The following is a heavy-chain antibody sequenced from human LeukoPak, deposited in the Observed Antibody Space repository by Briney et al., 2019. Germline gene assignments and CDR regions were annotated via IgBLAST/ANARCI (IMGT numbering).Heavy chain of an antibody. J-gene: IGHJ4*02. CDR1: GYTFTGYY. Sequence: GASVKVSCKASGYTFTGYYMHWVRQAPGQGLEWMGWINPNSGGTNYAQKFQGRVTMTRDTSISTAYMELSRLRSDDTAVYYCARGVVDQAEYYFDYWGQGTLVTVSS. CDR2: INPNSGGT. CDR3: ARGVVDQAEYYFDY. V-gene: IGHV1-2*02. D-gene: IGHD5-24*01.